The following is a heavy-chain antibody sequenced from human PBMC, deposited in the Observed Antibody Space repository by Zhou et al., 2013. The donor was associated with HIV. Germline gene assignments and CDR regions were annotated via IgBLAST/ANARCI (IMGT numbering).Heavy chain of an antibody. Sequence: QVQLVQSGAEMKKPGASVKVSCKASGYTFTSYGIGWVRQAPGQGLEWMGWISAYNINTNNAQKFQGRVTMTTDTFTSTAYMELRSLTSDDTAVYYCARDRDGTSDNWFDPWGQGTLVTVSS. V-gene: IGHV1-18*01. CDR1: GYTFTSYG. D-gene: IGHD1-1*01. J-gene: IGHJ5*02. CDR2: ISAYNINT. CDR3: ARDRDGTSDNWFDP.